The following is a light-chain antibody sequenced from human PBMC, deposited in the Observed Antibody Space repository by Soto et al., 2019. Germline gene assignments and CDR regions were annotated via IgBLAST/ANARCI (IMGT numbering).Light chain of an antibody. Sequence: EIVLTQSPATLSLSPXERVTLSCRASQSVSSYLAWYQQKPGQAPRLLMYDASNRATGIPARFSGSGSGTDFTLTIGSLEPEDFAVYYCQQGSNWPITFGQGTRLEI. CDR1: QSVSSY. V-gene: IGKV3-11*01. CDR3: QQGSNWPIT. CDR2: DAS. J-gene: IGKJ5*01.